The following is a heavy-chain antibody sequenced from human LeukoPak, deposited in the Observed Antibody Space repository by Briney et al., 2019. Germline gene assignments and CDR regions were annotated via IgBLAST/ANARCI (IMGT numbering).Heavy chain of an antibody. CDR3: ARDPGGGGWYFDL. Sequence: GGSLRLSCAASGFTFSSYSMNWVRQAPGKGLEWGSSISTSGSYIYYADSAKGRFTISRDNAKNSLYLYMNSLRAQDTAVYYLARDPGGGGWYFDLWGRGTLVTVSS. V-gene: IGHV3-21*01. J-gene: IGHJ2*01. D-gene: IGHD3-16*01. CDR2: ISTSGSYI. CDR1: GFTFSSYS.